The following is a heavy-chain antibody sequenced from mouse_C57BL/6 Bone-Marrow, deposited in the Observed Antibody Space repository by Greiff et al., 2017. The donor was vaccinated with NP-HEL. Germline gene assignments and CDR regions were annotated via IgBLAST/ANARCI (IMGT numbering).Heavy chain of an antibody. J-gene: IGHJ3*01. V-gene: IGHV14-2*01. Sequence: EVKLMESGAELVKPGASVKLSCTASGFNIKDYYMHWVKQRTEQGLEWIGRIDPEDGETKYAPKFQGKATITADTSSNTAYLQLSSLTSEDTAVYYCACYYDYEDWFAYWGQGTLVTVSA. CDR3: ACYYDYEDWFAY. D-gene: IGHD2-4*01. CDR2: IDPEDGET. CDR1: GFNIKDYY.